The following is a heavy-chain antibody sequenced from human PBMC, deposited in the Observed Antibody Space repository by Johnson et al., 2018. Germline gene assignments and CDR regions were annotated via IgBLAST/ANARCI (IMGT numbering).Heavy chain of an antibody. V-gene: IGHV1-69*01. CDR2: IIPIFRTA. D-gene: IGHD2-21*01. CDR3: ANVDCGTPSRPPHYCLDV. Sequence: QVQLVESGAEVKKPGSSVKVSCKASGGTFSSYGISWVRQAPGQGLEWMGGIIPIFRTANYAQNFQGRVTITADESTSTAYVGLRSRVYEDTAVYYCANVDCGTPSRPPHYCLDVWGQGTTVIVS. CDR1: GGTFSSYG. J-gene: IGHJ6*02.